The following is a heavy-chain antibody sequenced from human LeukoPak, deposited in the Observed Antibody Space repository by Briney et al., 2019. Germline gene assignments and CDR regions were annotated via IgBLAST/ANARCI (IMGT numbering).Heavy chain of an antibody. CDR2: INHSGST. Sequence: PSETLSLTCAVCGGSFSGYYWSWIRQPPGKGLEWTGEINHSGSTNYNPSLKSRVTISVDASKNLFSLKLSSVTAADTAGYYCARGEYCDYWGQGTLVTVSS. CDR1: GGSFSGYY. V-gene: IGHV4-34*01. J-gene: IGHJ4*02. CDR3: ARGEYCDY. D-gene: IGHD6-6*01.